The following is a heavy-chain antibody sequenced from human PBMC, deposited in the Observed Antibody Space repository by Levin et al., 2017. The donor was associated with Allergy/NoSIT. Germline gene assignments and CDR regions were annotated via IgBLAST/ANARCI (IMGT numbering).Heavy chain of an antibody. J-gene: IGHJ4*02. CDR1: GGSITSSSYY. CDR3: ARLGYSYGVGSLDS. D-gene: IGHD5-18*01. Sequence: ASETLSLTCTVSGGSITSSSYYWGWIRQPPGKGLEWIGSIYYSGSTYYSPSLKSRVTISVDTSKNQFSLKLSSVTAADTAVYYCARLGYSYGVGSLDSWGQGTLVTVSS. CDR2: IYYSGST. V-gene: IGHV4-39*01.